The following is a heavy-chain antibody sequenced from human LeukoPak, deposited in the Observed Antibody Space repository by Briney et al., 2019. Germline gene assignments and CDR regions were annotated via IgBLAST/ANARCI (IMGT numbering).Heavy chain of an antibody. D-gene: IGHD5-18*01. J-gene: IGHJ5*02. Sequence: GGSLRLSCAASGFTFNSYWMSWVRQAPGKGLEWVANIREERGQEYYVDSVKGRFTISKNGAKNSLYLQMNTLRVEDTAMHYCASLDTAKQPLANHWGQGTLVTVSS. CDR3: ASLDTAKQPLANH. CDR2: IREERGQE. CDR1: GFTFNSYW. V-gene: IGHV3-7*03.